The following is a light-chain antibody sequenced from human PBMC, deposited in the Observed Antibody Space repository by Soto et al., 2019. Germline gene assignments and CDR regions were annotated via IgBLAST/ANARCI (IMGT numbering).Light chain of an antibody. CDR1: QSVDSSY. V-gene: IGKV3-20*01. J-gene: IGKJ5*01. CDR3: QQYGSSPIT. Sequence: EIVLTQSPGTLSLSQGERATLSCRASQSVDSSYLAWYQQKPGQAPRLLIYGASSRASGIPDRFSGSGSGTDFSLTISRLEPEDFAVYYCQQYGSSPITFGQGTRLEIK. CDR2: GAS.